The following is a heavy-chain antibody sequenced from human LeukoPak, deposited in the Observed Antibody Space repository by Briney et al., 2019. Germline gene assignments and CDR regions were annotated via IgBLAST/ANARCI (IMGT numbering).Heavy chain of an antibody. CDR2: ITVNGDGT. J-gene: IGHJ4*02. CDR1: GFTFNNHA. D-gene: IGHD6-19*01. CDR3: AKDRLGAVAEYLDY. Sequence: GGSLRLSCAASGFTFNNHAMSWARQAPGKGLEWVSSITVNGDGTNYADAVKGRFTISRDNSKNTVYLQMNSLRADDTAKYYCAKDRLGAVAEYLDYWGQGTLVTVSS. V-gene: IGHV3-23*01.